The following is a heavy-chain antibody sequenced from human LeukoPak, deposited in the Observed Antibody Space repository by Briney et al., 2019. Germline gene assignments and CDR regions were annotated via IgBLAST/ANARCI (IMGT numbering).Heavy chain of an antibody. Sequence: ASVKVSCKASGYTFTSYAMHWVRQAPGQRLEWMGWINAYNGNTNYAQKLQGRVTMTTDTSTSTAYMELRSLRSDDTAVYYCASAAYYYDSSGYGQYFDYWGQGTLVTVSS. V-gene: IGHV1-3*01. J-gene: IGHJ4*02. D-gene: IGHD3-22*01. CDR3: ASAAYYYDSSGYGQYFDY. CDR1: GYTFTSYA. CDR2: INAYNGNT.